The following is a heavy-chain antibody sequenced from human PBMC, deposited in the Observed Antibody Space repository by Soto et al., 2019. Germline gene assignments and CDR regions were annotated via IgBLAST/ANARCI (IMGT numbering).Heavy chain of an antibody. CDR3: ATPTRTGSRRGFDI. V-gene: IGHV5-51*01. CDR1: GYSFTSYW. CDR2: IHPSDSDT. Sequence: PGESLKISCKASGYSFTSYWIGWVRQIPGKGLEWMGIIHPSDSDTRYGPSFQGQVTISADKSISTAYLQWNSLKASDTAMYYCATPTRTGSRRGFDIWGQGTMVTVSS. J-gene: IGHJ3*02.